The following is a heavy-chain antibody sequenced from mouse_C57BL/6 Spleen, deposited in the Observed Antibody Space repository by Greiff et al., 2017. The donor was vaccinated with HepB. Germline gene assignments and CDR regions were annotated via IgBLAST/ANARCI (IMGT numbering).Heavy chain of an antibody. CDR2: IYPGDGDT. CDR1: GYAFSSSW. CDR3: AREITTVVGGYWYFDV. Sequence: VQLQESGPELVKPGASVKISCKASGYAFSSSWMNWVKQRPGKGLEWIGRIYPGDGDTNYNGKFKGKATLTADKSSSTAYMQLSSLTSEDSAVYFCAREITTVVGGYWYFDVGGTGTTVTVSS. J-gene: IGHJ1*03. V-gene: IGHV1-82*01. D-gene: IGHD1-1*01.